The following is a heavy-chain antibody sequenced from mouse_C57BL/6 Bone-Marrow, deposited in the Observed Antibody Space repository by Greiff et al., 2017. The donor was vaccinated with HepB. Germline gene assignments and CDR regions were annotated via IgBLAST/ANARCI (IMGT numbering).Heavy chain of an antibody. D-gene: IGHD1-1*01. J-gene: IGHJ1*03. CDR1: GFNIKDYY. Sequence: VQLQQSGAELVRPGASVKLSCTASGFNIKDYYMHWVKQRPEQGLEWIGRIDPEDGDTEYAPKFQGKATMTADTSSNTAYLQLSSLTSEDTAAYYCTTYYYGSSSYWYVDVWGTGTTVTVSS. CDR2: IDPEDGDT. V-gene: IGHV14-1*01. CDR3: TTYYYGSSSYWYVDV.